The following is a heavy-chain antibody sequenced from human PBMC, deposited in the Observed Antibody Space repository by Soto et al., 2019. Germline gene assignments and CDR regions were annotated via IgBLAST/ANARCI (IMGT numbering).Heavy chain of an antibody. J-gene: IGHJ4*02. CDR3: ARSSSTPFYCSSTSCYETTLDY. D-gene: IGHD2-2*01. V-gene: IGHV5-51*01. Sequence: PGESLKISCKVSGYSFTSYWIGWVRQMPGKGLEWMGIIYPGDSDTRYSPSFQGQVTISADKSISTAYLQWSSLKASDTAMYYCARSSSTPFYCSSTSCYETTLDYWGQGTLVTVSS. CDR1: GYSFTSYW. CDR2: IYPGDSDT.